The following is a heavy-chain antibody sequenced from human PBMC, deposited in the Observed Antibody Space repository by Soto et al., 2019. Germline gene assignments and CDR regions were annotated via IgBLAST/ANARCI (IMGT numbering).Heavy chain of an antibody. D-gene: IGHD5-12*01. CDR3: TTPDGYNYDFIDY. CDR1: GFTFSNAW. J-gene: IGHJ4*02. V-gene: IGHV3-15*01. CDR2: IKSKTDGGTT. Sequence: PGGSLRLSCAASGFTFSNAWMSWVRQAPGKGLEWVGRIKSKTDGGTTDYAAPVKGRFTISRDDSKNTLYLQMNGLKTEDTAVYYCTTPDGYNYDFIDYWGQGTLVTVSS.